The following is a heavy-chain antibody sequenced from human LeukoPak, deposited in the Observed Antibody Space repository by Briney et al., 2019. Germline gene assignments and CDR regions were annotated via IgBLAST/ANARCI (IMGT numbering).Heavy chain of an antibody. Sequence: GGSLRLSCGASGFTFSSHAMSWVRQAPGKGLEWVSAISGSGGSTYYADSVKGRFTISRDNSKNTLYLQMNSLRAEDTAVYYCARDVARGGNARGDYWGQGTLVTVSS. CDR1: GFTFSSHA. J-gene: IGHJ4*02. CDR2: ISGSGGST. V-gene: IGHV3-23*01. CDR3: ARDVARGGNARGDY. D-gene: IGHD4-23*01.